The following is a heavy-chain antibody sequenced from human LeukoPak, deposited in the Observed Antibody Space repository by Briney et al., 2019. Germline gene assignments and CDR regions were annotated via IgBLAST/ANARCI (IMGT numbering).Heavy chain of an antibody. CDR2: IYHSGTT. J-gene: IGHJ5*02. Sequence: SETLSLTCSVSGYSISSGYYWGWIRQPPGKGLEWIGSIYHSGTTYYNSSLKSRVTISVDTSKNQFSLKLSSVTAADTAVYYCAREKDYRSGWLNWFDPWGQGTLVTVSS. CDR1: GYSISSGYY. CDR3: AREKDYRSGWLNWFDP. D-gene: IGHD6-19*01. V-gene: IGHV4-38-2*02.